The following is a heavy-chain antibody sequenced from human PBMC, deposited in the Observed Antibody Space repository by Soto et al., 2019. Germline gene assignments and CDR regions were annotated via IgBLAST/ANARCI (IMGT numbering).Heavy chain of an antibody. V-gene: IGHV3-30*07. D-gene: IGHD3-9*01. CDR1: GFTFSSYA. Sequence: SGFTFSSYAMHWVRQAPGRGLEWVAVISYDGSNKYYVDSVKGRFTISRDNAKNSLYLQMNSLRAEDTAVYYCARDSYDTFDIWGQGTMVTVSS. J-gene: IGHJ3*02. CDR2: ISYDGSNK. CDR3: ARDSYDTFDI.